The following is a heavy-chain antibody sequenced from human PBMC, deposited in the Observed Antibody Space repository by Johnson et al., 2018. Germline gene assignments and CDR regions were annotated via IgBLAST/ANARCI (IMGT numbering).Heavy chain of an antibody. CDR2: ISSSSRYL. CDR3: SRDPWQNGRREV. CDR1: GFTFSRYS. V-gene: IGHV3-21*01. D-gene: IGHD2-8*01. J-gene: IGHJ6*02. Sequence: VQLVESGGGLVQPGGSXRPSSAASGFTFSRYSMNWVRQAPGTGLAWVSSISSSSRYLYYAASVKGRFTISRDQSKNTLYLQMNSLRAEDTAVYYWSRDPWQNGRREVWGQGTTVTVSS.